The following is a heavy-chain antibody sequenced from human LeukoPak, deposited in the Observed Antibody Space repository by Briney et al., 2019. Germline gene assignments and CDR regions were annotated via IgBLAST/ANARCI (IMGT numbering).Heavy chain of an antibody. Sequence: PGRSLRLSCAASGFTFSSYAMHWVRQAPGKGLEWVSSIVSTSSLMSYSDSVKGRFTISRDNAKNSVYLQMNSLRAEDTAVYYCARDFRDTSLITYPYFMDVWGKGTTVTISS. CDR1: GFTFSSYA. CDR3: ARDFRDTSLITYPYFMDV. J-gene: IGHJ6*03. CDR2: IVSTSSLM. V-gene: IGHV3-21*01. D-gene: IGHD3-16*01.